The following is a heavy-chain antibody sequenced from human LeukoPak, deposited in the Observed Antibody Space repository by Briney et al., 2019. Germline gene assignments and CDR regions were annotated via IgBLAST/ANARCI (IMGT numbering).Heavy chain of an antibody. CDR3: AKGMVRGVSPNAFDI. CDR2: IITDGSST. Sequence: GGSLRLSCAASGFTFSSYWMHWVRQAPGKGLVWVSRIITDGSSTTYADSVRGRFTISRDNAKNTLYLQMNSLRAEDTAVYYCAKGMVRGVSPNAFDIWGQGTMVTVSS. CDR1: GFTFSSYW. D-gene: IGHD3-10*01. J-gene: IGHJ3*02. V-gene: IGHV3-74*01.